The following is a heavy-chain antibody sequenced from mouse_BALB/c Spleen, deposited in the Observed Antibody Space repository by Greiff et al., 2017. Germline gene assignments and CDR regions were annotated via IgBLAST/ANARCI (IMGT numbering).Heavy chain of an antibody. CDR2: ISSGGSYT. D-gene: IGHD1-1*01. CDR3: ARVGKYFDY. V-gene: IGHV5-9-4*01. CDR1: GFTFSSYA. J-gene: IGHJ2*01. Sequence: EVQGVESGGGLVKPGGSLKLSCAASGFTFSSYAMSWVRQSPEKRLEWVAEISSGGSYTYYPDTVTGRFTISRDNAKNTLYLEMSSLRSEDTAMYYCARVGKYFDYWGQGTTLTVSS.